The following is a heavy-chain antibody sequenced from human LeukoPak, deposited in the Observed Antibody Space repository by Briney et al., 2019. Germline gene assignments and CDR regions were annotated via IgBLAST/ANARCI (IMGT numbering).Heavy chain of an antibody. D-gene: IGHD5-18*01. J-gene: IGHJ4*02. CDR1: GFTFSSYG. V-gene: IGHV3-30*18. Sequence: GGTLRLSCAASGFTFSSYGMHWVRQAPGKGLEWVAVISYDGSNKFYADSVKGRFTISRDNSKNTLYMQMNSLRAEDTAVYYCAKTWIQLWSPDYWGQGTLVTVS. CDR2: ISYDGSNK. CDR3: AKTWIQLWSPDY.